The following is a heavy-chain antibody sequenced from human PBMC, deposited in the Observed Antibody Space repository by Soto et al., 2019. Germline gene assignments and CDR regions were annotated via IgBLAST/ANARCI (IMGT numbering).Heavy chain of an antibody. V-gene: IGHV4-4*07. D-gene: IGHD3-9*01. J-gene: IGHJ6*02. CDR1: DDFISSYH. CDR2: VSTNGAT. Sequence: SETLSLTCTVSDDFISSYHWNWIRQPAGKGLEWIGRVSTNGATNYNPPLESRVTMSVDTSKNQFSLKLTSVTAADTAVYFCARADYEILPGSYAMDVWGQGTTVTVSS. CDR3: ARADYEILPGSYAMDV.